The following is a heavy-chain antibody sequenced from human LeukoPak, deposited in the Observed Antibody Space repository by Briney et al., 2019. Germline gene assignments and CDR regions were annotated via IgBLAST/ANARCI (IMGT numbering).Heavy chain of an antibody. CDR2: ISSSSSYI. V-gene: IGHV3-21*01. CDR3: ARGGPLLWFGELLNYYGMDV. D-gene: IGHD3-10*01. J-gene: IGHJ6*02. Sequence: GGSLRLSCAASGFTFSSYSMNWVRQAPGKGLEWVSSISSSSSYIYYADSVKGRCTISRDNAKNSLYLQMNSLRAEDTAVYYCARGGPLLWFGELLNYYGMDVWGQGTTVTVSS. CDR1: GFTFSSYS.